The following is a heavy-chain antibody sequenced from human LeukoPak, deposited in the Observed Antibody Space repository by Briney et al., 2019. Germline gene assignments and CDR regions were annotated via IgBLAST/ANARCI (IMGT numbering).Heavy chain of an antibody. CDR2: IVVGIGNT. CDR3: AAADRQVVPAAIGFGYYYYGMDV. J-gene: IGHJ6*02. CDR1: GFTFTSSA. V-gene: IGHV1-58*01. D-gene: IGHD2-2*01. Sequence: GASVKVSCKASGFTFTSSAVQWVRQARGQRLEWIGWIVVGIGNTNYAQKFQERVTITRDMSTSTAYMELSSLRSEDTAVYYCAAADRQVVPAAIGFGYYYYGMDVWGQGTTVTVSS.